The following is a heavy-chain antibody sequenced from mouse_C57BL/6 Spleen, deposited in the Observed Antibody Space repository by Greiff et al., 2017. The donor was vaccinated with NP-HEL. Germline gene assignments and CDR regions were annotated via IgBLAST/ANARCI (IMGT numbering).Heavy chain of an antibody. Sequence: EVKLVESGGGLVQPGGSLSLSCAASGFTFTDYYMSWVRQPPGKALEWLGFIRNKANGYTTEYSASGKGRFTISRDNSQSILYLQMNALRAEDSATYYCARYLLRSSPGFAYWGQGTLVTVSA. CDR1: GFTFTDYY. CDR2: IRNKANGYTT. D-gene: IGHD1-1*01. CDR3: ARYLLRSSPGFAY. V-gene: IGHV7-3*01. J-gene: IGHJ3*01.